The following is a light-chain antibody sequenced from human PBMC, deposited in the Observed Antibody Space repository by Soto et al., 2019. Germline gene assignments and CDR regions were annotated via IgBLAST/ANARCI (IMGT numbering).Light chain of an antibody. Sequence: DIVLTQSPATLSLSPGERATLSCRASQSVSSYLVWYQQKPGQAPRLLIYDASTRATDVPARFSGSGSGTDFTLTISSLEPHDVAIYYCNQRSSWPPFSFGPGTTVDIK. J-gene: IGKJ3*01. CDR3: NQRSSWPPFS. CDR1: QSVSSY. CDR2: DAS. V-gene: IGKV3-11*01.